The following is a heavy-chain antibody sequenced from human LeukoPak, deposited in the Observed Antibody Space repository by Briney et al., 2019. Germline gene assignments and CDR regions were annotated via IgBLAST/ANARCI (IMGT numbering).Heavy chain of an antibody. D-gene: IGHD3-10*01. CDR3: ARSGRSSSNYFDY. J-gene: IGHJ4*02. CDR2: IYSGDSDT. CDR1: GYSFTSYW. Sequence: RHGESLQISCKGSGYSFTSYWIGWVRQLLGKGLEWMGTIYSGDSDTRYSPSFQGQVTISADKSISTAYLQWSSLKASDTAMYYCARSGRSSSNYFDYWGQGTLVTVSS. V-gene: IGHV5-51*01.